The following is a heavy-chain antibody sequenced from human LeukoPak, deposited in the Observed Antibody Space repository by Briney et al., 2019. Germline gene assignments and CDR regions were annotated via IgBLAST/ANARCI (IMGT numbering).Heavy chain of an antibody. CDR3: ARGAAMAPSRY. CDR1: GYTFTNYP. Sequence: ASVKVSCKASGYTFTNYPMHWVRQAPGQGLEWMGWINTNTGNPTYAQGFTGRFVFSLDTSVSTAYLQISSLMAEDTAVYYCARGAAMAPSRYWGQGTLVTVSS. CDR2: INTNTGNP. J-gene: IGHJ4*02. V-gene: IGHV7-4-1*02. D-gene: IGHD5-18*01.